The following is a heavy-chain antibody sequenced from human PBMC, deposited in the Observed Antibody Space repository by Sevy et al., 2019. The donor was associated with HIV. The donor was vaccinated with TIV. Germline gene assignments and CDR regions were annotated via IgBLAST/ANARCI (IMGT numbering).Heavy chain of an antibody. V-gene: IGHV3-15*01. CDR1: GFTFSNAW. J-gene: IGHJ6*02. CDR3: TTGLAYIAGSGWYPWDLYGMDV. CDR2: IKSKTDGGTT. D-gene: IGHD6-19*01. Sequence: GGSLRLSCAASGFTFSNAWMSWVRQAPGKGLEWVGRIKSKTDGGTTDYAAPVKGRFTISRDDSKNTLYLQMNSLKTEDTAVYYCTTGLAYIAGSGWYPWDLYGMDVWGQGTTVTVSS.